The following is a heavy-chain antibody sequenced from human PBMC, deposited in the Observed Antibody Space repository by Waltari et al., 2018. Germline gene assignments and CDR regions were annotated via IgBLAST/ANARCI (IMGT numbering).Heavy chain of an antibody. J-gene: IGHJ6*02. V-gene: IGHV3-66*02. CDR2: IYSGGST. Sequence: EVQLVESGGGLVQPGGSLRLSCAASGFTVSSNYMSWVRQAPGKGLGWVSVIYSGGSTYYADSVKGRFTISRDNSKNTLYLQMNSLRAEDTAVYYCARQGYGSGYDPTGEAYGMDVWGQGTTVTVSS. CDR1: GFTVSSNY. CDR3: ARQGYGSGYDPTGEAYGMDV. D-gene: IGHD5-12*01.